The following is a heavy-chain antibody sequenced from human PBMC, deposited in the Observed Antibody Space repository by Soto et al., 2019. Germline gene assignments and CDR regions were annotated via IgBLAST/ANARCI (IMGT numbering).Heavy chain of an antibody. V-gene: IGHV3-23*01. CDR2: ISGSGGST. D-gene: IGHD2-15*01. CDR1: GFTFSSYA. Sequence: GGSLRLSCAASGFTFSSYAMSWVRQAPGKGLEWVSAISGSGGSTYYADSVKGRFTISRDNSKNTLYLQMNSLRAEDTAVYYCASFLTGTNPGHIVVVVAARGMDVWGQGTTVTVSS. CDR3: ASFLTGTNPGHIVVVVAARGMDV. J-gene: IGHJ6*02.